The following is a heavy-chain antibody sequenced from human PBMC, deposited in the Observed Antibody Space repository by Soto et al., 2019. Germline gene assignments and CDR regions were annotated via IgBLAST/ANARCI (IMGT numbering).Heavy chain of an antibody. CDR3: ARDKGDSGSPIHFDY. D-gene: IGHD1-26*01. J-gene: IGHJ4*02. V-gene: IGHV1-69*01. Sequence: QVQLVQSGAEVKKPGSSVKVSCKASGGTFSSYAISWVRQAPGQGLEWMGGIIPIFGTANYAQKFQGRVTIIADESTRTGYMELSSLRSEDTAVYYCARDKGDSGSPIHFDYWGQGTLVTDSS. CDR2: IIPIFGTA. CDR1: GGTFSSYA.